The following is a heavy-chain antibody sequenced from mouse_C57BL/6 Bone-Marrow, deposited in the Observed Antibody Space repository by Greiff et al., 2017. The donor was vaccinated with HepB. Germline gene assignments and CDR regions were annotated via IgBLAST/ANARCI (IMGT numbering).Heavy chain of an antibody. CDR3: ARGGYYGNYFDY. CDR2: ISSGSSTI. Sequence: EVQRVESGGGLVKPGGSLKLSCAASGFTFSDYGMHWVRQAPEKGLEWVAYISSGSSTIYYADTVKGRFTIYRDNAKNTLFLQMTSLRSEDTAMYYCARGGYYGNYFDYWGQGTTLTVSS. D-gene: IGHD2-1*01. J-gene: IGHJ2*01. CDR1: GFTFSDYG. V-gene: IGHV5-17*01.